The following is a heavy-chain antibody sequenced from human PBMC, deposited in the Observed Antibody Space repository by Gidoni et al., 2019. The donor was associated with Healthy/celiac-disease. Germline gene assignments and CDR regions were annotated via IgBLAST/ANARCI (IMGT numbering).Heavy chain of an antibody. V-gene: IGHV2-26*01. D-gene: IGHD4-17*01. CDR3: ARRYDYGDYVWFDP. CDR1: GFSPSNASMG. Sequence: QVTLKESGPVLVKPTETLTLTCTASGFSPSNASMGVSWIRQPPGKALAWLAHISSNDEKSYSTSLKSRLTISKDTSKSQVVLTMTNMDPVDTATYYCARRYDYGDYVWFDPWGQGTLVTVSS. CDR2: ISSNDEK. J-gene: IGHJ5*02.